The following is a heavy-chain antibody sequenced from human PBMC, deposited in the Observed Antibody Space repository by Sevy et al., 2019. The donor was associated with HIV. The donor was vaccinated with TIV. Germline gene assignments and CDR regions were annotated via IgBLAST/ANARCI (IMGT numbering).Heavy chain of an antibody. D-gene: IGHD6-6*01. V-gene: IGHV3-21*01. J-gene: IGHJ3*02. CDR1: GFTFSTYN. CDR3: ARGVQTYDAFDI. Sequence: GESLKISCAASGFTFSTYNMNWVRQAPGKGLEWVSFISGISNYIYYADSVKGRFTISRDNAKNSLYLQMNSLRAEDTAIYYCARGVQTYDAFDIWGQGTMVTVSS. CDR2: ISGISNYI.